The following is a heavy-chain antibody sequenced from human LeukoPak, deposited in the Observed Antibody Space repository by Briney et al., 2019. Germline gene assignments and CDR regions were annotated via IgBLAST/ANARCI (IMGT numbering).Heavy chain of an antibody. Sequence: PGGSLRLSCAASGFTFSTYSMNWVRQAPGKGLEWVSSISSSSTYIYYADSVKGRFTISRGNAKNSLYLQMSNLRAEDTAVYYCARWDRFHGVWGQGTLVTVSS. V-gene: IGHV3-21*01. CDR2: ISSSSTYI. CDR1: GFTFSTYS. J-gene: IGHJ4*02. CDR3: ARWDRFHGV. D-gene: IGHD1-14*01.